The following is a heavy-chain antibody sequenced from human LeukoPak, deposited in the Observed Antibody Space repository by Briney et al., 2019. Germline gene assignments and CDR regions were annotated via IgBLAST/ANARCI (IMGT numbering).Heavy chain of an antibody. Sequence: PGGSLRLSCAASGFTFDDYGMSWVRQAPGKGLEWVSGINWNGGSTGYADSVKGRFTISRDNAKNSLYLQMNSLRAEDTALYHCAREKYQLQEEGANWFDPWGQGTLVTVSS. CDR3: AREKYQLQEEGANWFDP. CDR1: GFTFDDYG. J-gene: IGHJ5*02. D-gene: IGHD2-2*01. V-gene: IGHV3-20*01. CDR2: INWNGGST.